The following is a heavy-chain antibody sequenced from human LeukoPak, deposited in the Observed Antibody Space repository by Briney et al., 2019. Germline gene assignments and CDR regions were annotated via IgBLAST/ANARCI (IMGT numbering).Heavy chain of an antibody. CDR3: VYGGGYFQH. CDR1: GFTFSSYS. Sequence: GXXLRLSCAASGFTFSSYSMDWVRQAPGKGLEWVSSISSSSNNIYYADSVKGRFTISRDNGKNSLYLLMNSLRAEDTAVYYCVYGGGYFQHWGQGTLVTVSS. CDR2: ISSSSNNI. D-gene: IGHD4-23*01. V-gene: IGHV3-21*01. J-gene: IGHJ1*01.